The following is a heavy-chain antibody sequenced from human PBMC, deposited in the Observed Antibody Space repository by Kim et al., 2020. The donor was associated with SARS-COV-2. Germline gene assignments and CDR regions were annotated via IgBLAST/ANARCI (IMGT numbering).Heavy chain of an antibody. J-gene: IGHJ3*02. V-gene: IGHV3-7*03. D-gene: IGHD3-9*01. CDR3: ARERNYDILTGYYITAFDI. CDR1: GFTFSSYW. CDR2: IKQDGSEK. Sequence: GVSLRLSCAASGFTFSSYWMSWVRQAPGKGLEWVANIKQDGSEKYYVDSVKGRFTISRDNAKNSLYLQMNSLRAEDTAVYYCARERNYDILTGYYITAFDIWGQGTMVTVSS.